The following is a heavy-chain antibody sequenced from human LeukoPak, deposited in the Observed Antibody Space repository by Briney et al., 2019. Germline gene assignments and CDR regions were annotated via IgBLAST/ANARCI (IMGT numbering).Heavy chain of an antibody. D-gene: IGHD6-13*01. CDR3: ARKRPPGYSSSWYRGWFDP. V-gene: IGHV1-8*01. CDR2: MNPNSGHT. CDR1: GYTFTSYD. J-gene: IGHJ5*02. Sequence: GSVKVSCKASGYTFTSYDINWVRQATGQGLEWMVWMNPNSGHTGYAQKFQGRVTMTRNTSISTAYMELSSLRSEDTAVDYCARKRPPGYSSSWYRGWFDPWGQGTQVTVSS.